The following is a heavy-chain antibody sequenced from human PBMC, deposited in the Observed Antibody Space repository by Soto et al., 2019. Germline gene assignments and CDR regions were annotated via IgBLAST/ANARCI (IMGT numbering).Heavy chain of an antibody. Sequence: SVKVSCKASGGTFSSYAISWVRQDPGQGLEWMGGIIPIFGTANYAQKFQGRVTITADESTSTAYMELSSLRSEDTAVYYCARDCYCSSTSCFCYYYGMDVWGQRTTVTVS. CDR3: ARDCYCSSTSCFCYYYGMDV. CDR2: IIPIFGTA. CDR1: GGTFSSYA. V-gene: IGHV1-69*13. J-gene: IGHJ6*02. D-gene: IGHD2-2*01.